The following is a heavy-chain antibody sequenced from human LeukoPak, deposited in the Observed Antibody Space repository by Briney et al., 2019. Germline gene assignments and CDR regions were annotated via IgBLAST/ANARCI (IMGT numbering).Heavy chain of an antibody. J-gene: IGHJ4*02. CDR2: ISDSGST. D-gene: IGHD2-21*01. CDR3: ARPKGGGGNAFAI. Sequence: SETLSLTCTVSGGSISSYYWSWIRQPPGKGLEWIGYISDSGSTNYNPSLKSRVTISVDTSKNQFSLKLSSVTAADTAVYYCARPKGGGGNAFAIWGQGTLVTVSS. V-gene: IGHV4-59*08. CDR1: GGSISSYY.